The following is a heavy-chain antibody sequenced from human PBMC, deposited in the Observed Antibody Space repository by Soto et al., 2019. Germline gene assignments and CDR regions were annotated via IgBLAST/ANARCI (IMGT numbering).Heavy chain of an antibody. J-gene: IGHJ4*02. CDR1: GYIFTSYW. CDR2: IYPADSDI. V-gene: IGHV5-51*01. CDR3: AGGLPYDY. Sequence: PGESLKISCKGSGYIFTSYWIGWVRQMPGKGLEWVGIIYPADSDIRYSPSFQGQVTISADKSINTAYLQWSSLEASDTAMYYCAGGLPYDYWGQGTLVTVSS.